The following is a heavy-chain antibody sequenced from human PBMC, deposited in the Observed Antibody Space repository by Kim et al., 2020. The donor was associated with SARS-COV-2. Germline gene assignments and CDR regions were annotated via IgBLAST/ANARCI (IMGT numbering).Heavy chain of an antibody. V-gene: IGHV1-69*13. D-gene: IGHD6-19*01. J-gene: IGHJ4*02. CDR2: IIPIFGTA. Sequence: SVKVSCKASGGTFSSYAISWVRQAPGQGLEWMGGIIPIFGTANYAQKFQGRVTITADESTSTAYMELSSLRSEDTAVYYCARGFSRQNWYSSGWFGWGQGTLVTVSS. CDR3: ARGFSRQNWYSSGWFG. CDR1: GGTFSSYA.